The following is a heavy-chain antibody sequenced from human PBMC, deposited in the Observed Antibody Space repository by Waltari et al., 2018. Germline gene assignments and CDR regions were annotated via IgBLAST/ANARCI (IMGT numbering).Heavy chain of an antibody. CDR1: GLDFRNYG. V-gene: IGHV3-33*01. Sequence: QGQVVESGGGVVQPGMSLSLSCAASGLDFRNYGMNWVRQAPGKGLEWVASLWYDGSNEYYADSVQGRFIISRDNSKNTLSLQMNSLGVEDTAVYYCVRDRMRLDVWGEGTTVTVSS. D-gene: IGHD2-15*01. J-gene: IGHJ6*02. CDR2: LWYDGSNE. CDR3: VRDRMRLDV.